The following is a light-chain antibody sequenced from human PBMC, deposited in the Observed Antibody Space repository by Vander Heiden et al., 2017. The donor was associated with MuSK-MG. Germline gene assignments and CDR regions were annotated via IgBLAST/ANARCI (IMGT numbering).Light chain of an antibody. CDR2: AAS. CDR3: QQLNTYPLT. CDR1: QGVSNF. V-gene: IGKV1-9*01. J-gene: IGKJ3*01. Sequence: DIQLTQSPSFLSASIGDRVAITCRASQGVSNFFAWYQQKPGKAPKLLVYAASTLQRGVPSRFSGSGSGTEFTLTISSLQPDDFATYYCQQLNTYPLTFGHGTKIDLK.